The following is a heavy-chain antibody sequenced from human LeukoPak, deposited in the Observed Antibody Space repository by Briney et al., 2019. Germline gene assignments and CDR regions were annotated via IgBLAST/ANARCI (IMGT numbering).Heavy chain of an antibody. CDR3: ARVRRYCSSTSCMYYFDY. J-gene: IGHJ4*02. CDR2: INSDGSST. CDR1: GFTFSSYW. V-gene: IGHV3-74*01. D-gene: IGHD2-2*01. Sequence: GGSLRLSCAASGFTFSSYWMHWVRQAPGKGLVWVSRINSDGSSTSYADSVEGRFTISRDNAKNTLYLQMNSLRAEDTAVYYCARVRRYCSSTSCMYYFDYWGQGTLVTVSS.